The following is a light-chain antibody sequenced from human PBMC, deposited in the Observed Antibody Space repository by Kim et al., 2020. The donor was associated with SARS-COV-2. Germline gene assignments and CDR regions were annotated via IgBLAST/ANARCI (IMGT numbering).Light chain of an antibody. V-gene: IGKV1-17*03. Sequence: DIQMTQSPSAMSASVGDRVTITCRASQGISNSLAWFQQKPWKVPKRLIYAASSLQSGVPSRFSGSGSGTEFTLTISSLQPEDFATYYCLQHNNYQWTFRQGTQVDI. CDR1: QGISNS. CDR3: LQHNNYQWT. CDR2: AAS. J-gene: IGKJ1*01.